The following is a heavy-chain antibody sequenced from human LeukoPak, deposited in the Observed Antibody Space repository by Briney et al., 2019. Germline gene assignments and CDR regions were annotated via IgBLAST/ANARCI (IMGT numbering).Heavy chain of an antibody. CDR1: GFAFSDYG. V-gene: IGHV3-30*18. CDR2: VSYDGNGK. J-gene: IGHJ4*02. CDR3: AKDKRTGTLDY. Sequence: GGSLRLSCAASGFAFSDYGMHWVRQAPGKGLEWVAFVSYDGNGKNYGDSVKGRFSISRDSSQNTVQLQMDSLRIEDTAVYYCAKDKRTGTLDYWGQGTLVTVSS. D-gene: IGHD1-7*01.